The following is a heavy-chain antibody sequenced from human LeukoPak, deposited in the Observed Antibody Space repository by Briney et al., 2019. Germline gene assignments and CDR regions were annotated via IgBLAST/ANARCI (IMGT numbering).Heavy chain of an antibody. V-gene: IGHV3-21*01. D-gene: IGHD6-13*01. CDR1: GFTFSSYS. CDR3: ARDAGSRSPRHFDY. Sequence: GGSLRLSCAASGFTFSSYSMNWVRQAPGKGLEWVSSISSSSSYIYYADSVKGRFTISRDNAKNSLYLQMNSLRAEDTTVYYCARDAGSRSPRHFDYWGQGTLVTVSS. CDR2: ISSSSSYI. J-gene: IGHJ4*02.